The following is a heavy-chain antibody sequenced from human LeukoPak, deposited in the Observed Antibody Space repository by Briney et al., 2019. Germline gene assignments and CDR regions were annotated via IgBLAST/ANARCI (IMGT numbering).Heavy chain of an antibody. CDR1: GYTFTDYY. Sequence: ASVKVSCKTSGYTFTDYYVHWVRQAPGQGLEWMGWISPNSGRTYYAQKVQGRVTMTRDTSITTAYMELSRLKSDATAVYYCARDGTMSTRAPGGVPDYWGQGTLVTVSS. V-gene: IGHV1-2*02. J-gene: IGHJ4*02. CDR2: ISPNSGRT. D-gene: IGHD3-10*02. CDR3: ARDGTMSTRAPGGVPDY.